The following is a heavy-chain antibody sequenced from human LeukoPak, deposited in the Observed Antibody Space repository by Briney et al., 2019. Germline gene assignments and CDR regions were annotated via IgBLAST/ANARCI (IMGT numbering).Heavy chain of an antibody. CDR1: GGSISTSDYL. CDR3: ARGSSSSRYYYYYMDV. D-gene: IGHD6-13*01. CDR2: FYYNGAA. Sequence: SETLSLTCTVSGGSISTSDYLWAWVRQAPGKGLEWIGDFYYNGAAYYNGVTSYSPSLRSRVTISVDTSKNQFSLKLSSVTAADTAVYYCARGSSSSRYYYYYMDVWGKGTTVTVSS. V-gene: IGHV4-61*05. J-gene: IGHJ6*03.